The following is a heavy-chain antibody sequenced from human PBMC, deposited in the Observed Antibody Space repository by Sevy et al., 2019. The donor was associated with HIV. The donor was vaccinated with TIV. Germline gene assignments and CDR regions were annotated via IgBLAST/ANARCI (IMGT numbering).Heavy chain of an antibody. CDR3: AKGPDYGDYVGWIDP. J-gene: IGHJ5*02. V-gene: IGHV3-23*01. CDR2: ISGSGDST. Sequence: GESLKISCVASGFTFSSSAMSWVRQAPGKGLEWVSTISGSGDSTYFADSVKGRFTISRDNSKNTLYLQMDSLRAEGTVVYYCAKGPDYGDYVGWIDPWGQGTLVTVSS. CDR1: GFTFSSSA. D-gene: IGHD4-17*01.